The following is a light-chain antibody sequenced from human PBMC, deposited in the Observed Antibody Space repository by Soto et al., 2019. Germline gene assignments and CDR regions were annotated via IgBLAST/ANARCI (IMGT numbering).Light chain of an antibody. J-gene: IGKJ1*01. V-gene: IGKV3-15*01. CDR3: QQYNNGPQT. Sequence: EIVMTQSPATLSVSPGERATLSCRASQSVSSNLAWYQQKPGQAPRLLIYGASTRATGIPARFSGSGSGTEFTLTISSLQSEDSAVYYCQQYNNGPQTFGQGTKVDIK. CDR1: QSVSSN. CDR2: GAS.